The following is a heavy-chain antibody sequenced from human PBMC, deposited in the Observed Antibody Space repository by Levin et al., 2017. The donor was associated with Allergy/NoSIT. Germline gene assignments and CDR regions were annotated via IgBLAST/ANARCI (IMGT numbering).Heavy chain of an antibody. CDR3: ARDQGSSDVY. J-gene: IGHJ4*02. CDR1: GFTFSSYA. CDR2: ISYDGSNK. D-gene: IGHD6-19*01. V-gene: IGHV3-30-3*01. Sequence: GESLKISCAASGFTFSSYAMHWVRQAPGKGLEWVAVISYDGSNKYYADSVKGRFTISRDNSKNTLYLQMNSLRAEDTAVYYCARDQGSSDVYWGQGTLVTVSA.